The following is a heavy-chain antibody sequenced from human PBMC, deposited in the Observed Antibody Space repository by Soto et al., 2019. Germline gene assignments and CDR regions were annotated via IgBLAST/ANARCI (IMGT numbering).Heavy chain of an antibody. CDR1: GFTFSSYA. J-gene: IGHJ4*02. D-gene: IGHD1-26*01. V-gene: IGHV3-23*01. CDR3: ARRGSGSYYDY. Sequence: PGGSLRLSCAASGFTFSSYAMRWVRQAPGKGLEWVSAISGSGGSTYYADSVKGRFTISRDNSKNTLYLQMNRLRAEDTAVYYCARRGSGSYYDYWGQGTLVTVSS. CDR2: ISGSGGST.